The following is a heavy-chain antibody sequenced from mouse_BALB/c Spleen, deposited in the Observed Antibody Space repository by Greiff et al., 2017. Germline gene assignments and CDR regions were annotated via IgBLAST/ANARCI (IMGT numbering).Heavy chain of an antibody. Sequence: EVMLVESGGGLVQPGGSLRLSCATSGFTFTDYYMSWVRQPPGKALEWLGFIRNKANGYTTEYSASVKGRFTISRDNTQSILYLQMNTLRAEDRATYYGAKDTPYYAMDYWGQGTSVTVSP. V-gene: IGHV7-3*02. CDR2: IRNKANGYTT. CDR1: GFTFTDYY. J-gene: IGHJ4*01. CDR3: AKDTPYYAMDY.